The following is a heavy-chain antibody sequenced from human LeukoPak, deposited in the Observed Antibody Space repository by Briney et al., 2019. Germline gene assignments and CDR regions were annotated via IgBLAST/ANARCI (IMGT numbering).Heavy chain of an antibody. V-gene: IGHV4-4*09. CDR1: GASIGAYY. J-gene: IGHJ6*03. Sequence: PSETLSLTCTVSGASIGAYYWSWIRQPPGKELEWLGYIYTSGTTNSNPSLKSRVTVSVDTSKNQFSLKLTSVTAADTAVYYCARLGVNGTTPSLYHYMDVWGKGTSVTVSS. D-gene: IGHD1-14*01. CDR2: IYTSGTT. CDR3: ARLGVNGTTPSLYHYMDV.